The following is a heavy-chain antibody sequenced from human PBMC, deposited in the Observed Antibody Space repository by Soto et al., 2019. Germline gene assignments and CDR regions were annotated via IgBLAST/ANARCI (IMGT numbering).Heavy chain of an antibody. D-gene: IGHD2-2*02. J-gene: IGHJ6*02. V-gene: IGHV3-21*01. CDR3: AREYTAWPLAYGLDV. Sequence: CGSLRLACVGSGFTFVTYSISWFRHSPGKGLEWVSSISSRSDIYYADSVKGRFTISRDNAKNSVSLQMNSLRAEDTAVYYCAREYTAWPLAYGLDVWGQGTTVTVSS. CDR1: GFTFVTYS. CDR2: ISSRSDI.